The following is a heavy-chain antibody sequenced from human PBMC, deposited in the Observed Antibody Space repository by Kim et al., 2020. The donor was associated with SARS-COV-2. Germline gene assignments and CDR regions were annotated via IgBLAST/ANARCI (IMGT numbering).Heavy chain of an antibody. CDR1: GGSISSSSYY. CDR3: ARRGDSSGYYSHY. Sequence: SETLSLTCTVSGGSISSSSYYWGWIRQPPGKGLEWIGSIYYSGSTYYNPSLKSRVTISVDTSKNQFSLKLSSVTAADTAVYYCARRGDSSGYYSHYWGQG. CDR2: IYYSGST. D-gene: IGHD3-22*01. J-gene: IGHJ4*02. V-gene: IGHV4-39*01.